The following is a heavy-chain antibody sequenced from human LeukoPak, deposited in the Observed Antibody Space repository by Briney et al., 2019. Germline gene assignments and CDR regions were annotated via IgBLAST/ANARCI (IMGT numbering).Heavy chain of an antibody. D-gene: IGHD3-22*01. J-gene: IGHJ4*02. CDR3: ARDPRHYYDSSGYYFDY. Sequence: GGSLRLSCAASGFTFSSYSMNWVRQAPGKGLEWVSYISSSSSTIYYADSVKGRFTISRDNAKNSLYLQMNSLRAEDTAVYYCARDPRHYYDSSGYYFDYWGQGTLVTVSS. CDR1: GFTFSSYS. V-gene: IGHV3-48*04. CDR2: ISSSSSTI.